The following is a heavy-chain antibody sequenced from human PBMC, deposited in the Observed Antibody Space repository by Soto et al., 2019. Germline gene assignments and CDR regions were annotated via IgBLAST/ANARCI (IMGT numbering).Heavy chain of an antibody. CDR2: INHSGST. CDR3: ARGVMKYCTNGVCGAYYYYYVDV. CDR1: GGSCSGYY. J-gene: IGHJ6*03. V-gene: IGHV4-34*01. Sequence: PSETLSLTCAVYGGSCSGYYWSWIRQPPGKGLEWIGEINHSGSTNYNPSLKSRVTTSVDTSKNQFSLKLSSVNAADTAVYYCARGVMKYCTNGVCGAYYYYYVDVWGKGTTVTVSS. D-gene: IGHD2-8*01.